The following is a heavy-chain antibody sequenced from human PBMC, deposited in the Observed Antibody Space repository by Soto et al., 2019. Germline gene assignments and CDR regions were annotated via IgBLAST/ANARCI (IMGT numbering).Heavy chain of an antibody. D-gene: IGHD3-22*01. CDR1: GFTFSNYG. CDR2: IWYDGSKE. V-gene: IGHV3-33*01. Sequence: GGSLRLSCAASGFTFSNYGIHWVRQAPGKGLEWVAVIWYDGSKEDYADSVKGRFTISRDNSKNILYLQMNSLRADDTAIYYCARARAYYYDSPDYWGQGTLVTVSS. J-gene: IGHJ4*02. CDR3: ARARAYYYDSPDY.